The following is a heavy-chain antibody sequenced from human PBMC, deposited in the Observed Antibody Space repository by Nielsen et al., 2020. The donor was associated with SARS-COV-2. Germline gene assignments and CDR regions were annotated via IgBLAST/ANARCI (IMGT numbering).Heavy chain of an antibody. CDR1: GFTFSSYA. CDR2: ISGSGGST. V-gene: IGHV3-23*01. CDR3: AKIVRDDPFDI. J-gene: IGHJ3*02. D-gene: IGHD3-10*02. Sequence: GESLKISCAASGFTFSSYAMSWVRQAPGKGLEWVSAISGSGGSTYYADSVKGRFTISRDNSKNTLYLQMNSLRAEDTAVYYCAKIVRDDPFDIWGQGTMVTVSS.